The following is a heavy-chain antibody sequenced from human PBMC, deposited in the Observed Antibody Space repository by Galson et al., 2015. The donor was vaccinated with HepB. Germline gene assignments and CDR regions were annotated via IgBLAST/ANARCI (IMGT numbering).Heavy chain of an antibody. Sequence: SVKVSCKASGYTFTRYYMHWARQAPGQGLEWMGIINPSGGSTSYAQKFQGRVTMTRDTSTSTVYMELSSLRSEDTAVYYCARAGIAAAGTGDAFDIWGQGTMVTVSS. D-gene: IGHD6-13*01. J-gene: IGHJ3*02. CDR2: INPSGGST. V-gene: IGHV1-46*01. CDR1: GYTFTRYY. CDR3: ARAGIAAAGTGDAFDI.